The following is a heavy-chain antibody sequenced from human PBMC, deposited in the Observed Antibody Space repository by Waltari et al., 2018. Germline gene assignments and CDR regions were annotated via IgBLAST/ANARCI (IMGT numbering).Heavy chain of an antibody. J-gene: IGHJ4*02. V-gene: IGHV3-48*01. CDR2: ISSSSSTI. D-gene: IGHD6-19*01. Sequence: EVQLVESGGGLVQPGGSLRLSCAASGFTFSSYSMNWVRQAPGKGLEWVSYISSSSSTIYYADSVKGRFTISRDNAKNSLYLQMNSLRAEDTAVYYCARVTGGSGWYRIDYWGQGTLVTVSS. CDR1: GFTFSSYS. CDR3: ARVTGGSGWYRIDY.